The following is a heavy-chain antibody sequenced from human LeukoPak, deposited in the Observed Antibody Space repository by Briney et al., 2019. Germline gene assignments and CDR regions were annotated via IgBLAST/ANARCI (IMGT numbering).Heavy chain of an antibody. CDR1: GYTFTSYY. Sequence: ASVKVSCKASGYTFTSYYMHWVRQAPGQGLEWMGIINPSGGSTSYAQKFQGRVTMTRDMSTSTVYMELSSLRSEDTAVYYCARLINGGRAFDIWGQGTMVTVSS. D-gene: IGHD3-16*01. V-gene: IGHV1-46*01. CDR3: ARLINGGRAFDI. J-gene: IGHJ3*02. CDR2: INPSGGST.